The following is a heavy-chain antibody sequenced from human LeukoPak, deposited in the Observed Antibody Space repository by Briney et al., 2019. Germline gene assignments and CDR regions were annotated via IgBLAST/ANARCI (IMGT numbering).Heavy chain of an antibody. V-gene: IGHV1-18*01. CDR2: ISAYNGNT. D-gene: IGHD3-9*01. J-gene: IGHJ4*02. CDR3: ARDHRGYDILTGYPTGGY. Sequence: ASVKVSCKASGYTFTSYGISWVRQAPGQGLEWMGWISAYNGNTNYAQKLQGRVTMTTDTSTSTAYMELRSLRSDDTAVYYCARDHRGYDILTGYPTGGYWGQGTLVTVSS. CDR1: GYTFTSYG.